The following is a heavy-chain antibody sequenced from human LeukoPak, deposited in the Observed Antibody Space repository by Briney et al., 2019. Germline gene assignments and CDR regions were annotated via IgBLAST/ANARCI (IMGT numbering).Heavy chain of an antibody. J-gene: IGHJ5*02. CDR2: MNPNSGNT. D-gene: IGHD3-3*01. CDR3: ARGARNYDFWSGYVYPFDP. CDR1: GGTFSSYD. Sequence: ASVKVSCKASGGTFSSYDINWVRQATGQGLEWMGWMNPNSGNTGYAQKFQGRVTMTRNTSISTAYMELSSLRSEDTAVYYCARGARNYDFWSGYVYPFDPWGQGTLVTVSS. V-gene: IGHV1-8*02.